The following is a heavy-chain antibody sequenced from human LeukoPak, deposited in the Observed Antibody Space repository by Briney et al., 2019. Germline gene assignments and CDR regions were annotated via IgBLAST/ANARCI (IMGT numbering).Heavy chain of an antibody. J-gene: IGHJ4*02. V-gene: IGHV3-7*04. CDR2: IKKDGREK. CDR1: GFTFSSWW. D-gene: IGHD1-26*01. Sequence: GGSLRLSCAASGFTFSSWWMSWVRQAPGKGLEWVANIKKDGREKYYVDSVKGRFTISRDNAKNSLYLQMNSLRAEDTAVYYCARDGYSGSFYDYWGQGTLVTVPS. CDR3: ARDGYSGSFYDY.